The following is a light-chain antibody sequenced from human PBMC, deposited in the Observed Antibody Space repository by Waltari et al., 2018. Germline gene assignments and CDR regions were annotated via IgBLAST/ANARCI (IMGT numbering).Light chain of an antibody. CDR3: QKYDFLPGT. V-gene: IGKV3-20*01. Sequence: EIVLTQSPGTLSLSPGERATLSCRASQGVGKYLAWYQQRPGQAPRLLLYHTSIRTTGIPDRFSGSGYGTDFSLTISRLEPEDFAVYYCQKYDFLPGTFGQGTTVEIK. J-gene: IGKJ1*01. CDR2: HTS. CDR1: QGVGKY.